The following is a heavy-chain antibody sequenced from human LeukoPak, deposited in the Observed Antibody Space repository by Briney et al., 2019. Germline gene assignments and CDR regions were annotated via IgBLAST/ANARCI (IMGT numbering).Heavy chain of an antibody. CDR2: INPDGSYT. V-gene: IGHV3-74*01. D-gene: IGHD6-13*01. CDR3: ARAAAGMVGY. J-gene: IGHJ4*02. Sequence: GGSLRLSCAASGFTFSSYWIHWVRHAPGKGLEWVSRINPDGSYTSYADSVKGRFTISRDNAKNTLYLQMNSLRAEDTAVYYCARAAAGMVGYWGQGTLVTVSS. CDR1: GFTFSSYW.